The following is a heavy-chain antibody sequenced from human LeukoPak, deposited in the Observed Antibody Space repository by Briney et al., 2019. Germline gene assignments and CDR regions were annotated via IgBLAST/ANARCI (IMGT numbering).Heavy chain of an antibody. CDR2: IYYTGIT. CDR1: GGSVNSGSYY. V-gene: IGHV4-61*01. J-gene: IGHJ4*02. CDR3: ATSQCGSDCYLAGDY. Sequence: TEALSLTCAVSGGSVNSGSYYWSWIRQHPGKGLEWIGYIYYTGITNYNPSLKSRVTISVDTSKNQFSLNLNSVTAADTAVYYCATSQCGSDCYLAGDYWGQGTLVTVSS. D-gene: IGHD2-21*02.